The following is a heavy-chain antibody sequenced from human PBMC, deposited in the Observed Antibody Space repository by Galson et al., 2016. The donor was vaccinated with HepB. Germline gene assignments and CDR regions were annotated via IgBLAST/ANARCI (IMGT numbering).Heavy chain of an antibody. CDR2: INSDGSGT. CDR1: GFTFTYYS. V-gene: IGHV3-74*03. CDR3: ARGNYEARALDY. D-gene: IGHD1-7*01. J-gene: IGHJ4*02. Sequence: SLRLSCAASGFTFTYYSMHWVRQAPGKGLVWVSRINSDGSGTKYTDSVKGRFTISRDNAKNTLYLQMNSLRAEDTAVYYCARGNYEARALDYWGQGTLVTVSS.